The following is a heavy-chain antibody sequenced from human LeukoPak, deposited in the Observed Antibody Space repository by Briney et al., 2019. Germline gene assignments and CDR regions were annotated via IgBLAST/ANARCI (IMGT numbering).Heavy chain of an antibody. CDR3: ARQGGEYYSDSRGYYYYFDY. CDR2: INPNSGGT. Sequence: ASVKVSCKASGYTFTGYYMHWVRQAPGQGLEWMGWINPNSGGTNYAQKFQGRVTMTRDTSISTAYMELSRLRSDDTAVYYCARQGGEYYSDSRGYYYYFDYWGQGTLVTVSS. J-gene: IGHJ4*02. V-gene: IGHV1-2*02. D-gene: IGHD3-22*01. CDR1: GYTFTGYY.